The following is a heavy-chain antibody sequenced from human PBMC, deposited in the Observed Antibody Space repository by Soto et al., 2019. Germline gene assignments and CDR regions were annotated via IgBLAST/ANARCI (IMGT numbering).Heavy chain of an antibody. CDR3: ARWLPFGSYYGMDV. D-gene: IGHD5-12*01. Sequence: QVQLQESGPGLVKPSQTLSLTCTVSGGSLSSGGYYWTWIRQHPGKGLEWIGYIHYSGSTSYNPSLKSRVTXXVXTXXNQFSLKLSSVTAADTAVYYCARWLPFGSYYGMDVWGKGTTVTVSS. CDR1: GGSLSSGGYY. V-gene: IGHV4-31*03. J-gene: IGHJ6*04. CDR2: IHYSGST.